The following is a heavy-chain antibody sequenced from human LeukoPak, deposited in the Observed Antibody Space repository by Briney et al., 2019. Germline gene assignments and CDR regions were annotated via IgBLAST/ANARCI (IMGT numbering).Heavy chain of an antibody. V-gene: IGHV3-11*01. J-gene: IGHJ4*02. CDR3: ARAGVMIAARPDEFFDY. Sequence: PGGSLRLSCAASGFTFSDYYMTWIRQAPGKGLEWVSGISVSSSAIYYADSVKGRFTISRDNAKNSLFLQMNSLRAEDTAVYYCARAGVMIAARPDEFFDYWGQGTLVTVSS. CDR2: ISVSSSAI. CDR1: GFTFSDYY. D-gene: IGHD6-6*01.